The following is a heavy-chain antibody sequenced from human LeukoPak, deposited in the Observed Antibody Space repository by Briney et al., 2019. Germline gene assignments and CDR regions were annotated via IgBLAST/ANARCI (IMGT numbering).Heavy chain of an antibody. CDR3: ARVGYSSGWNGFDI. D-gene: IGHD6-19*01. J-gene: IGHJ3*02. V-gene: IGHV3-48*03. Sequence: GGSLRLSYAASGFTFSYYEMNWVRQAPGKGLEWVSYTSSSGSSIYYADSVKGRFTISRDNAKNSLYLQMNSLRVEDTAVYYCARVGYSSGWNGFDIWGQGTMVTVSS. CDR2: TSSSGSSI. CDR1: GFTFSYYE.